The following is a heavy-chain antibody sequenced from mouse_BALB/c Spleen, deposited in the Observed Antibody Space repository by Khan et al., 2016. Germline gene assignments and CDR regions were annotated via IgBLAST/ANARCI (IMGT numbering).Heavy chain of an antibody. Sequence: EVELVESGGGLVKPGGSLKLSCAAPGFTFSDYYMYWVRQTPEKRLEWVATISDGGSYTYYPDSVKGRFTISRDNAKNNLYLQMSSLKSEDTAMSYCAREGLRRGFAYWGQGTLVTVSA. J-gene: IGHJ3*01. CDR1: GFTFSDYY. CDR2: ISDGGSYT. D-gene: IGHD2-4*01. CDR3: AREGLRRGFAY. V-gene: IGHV5-4*02.